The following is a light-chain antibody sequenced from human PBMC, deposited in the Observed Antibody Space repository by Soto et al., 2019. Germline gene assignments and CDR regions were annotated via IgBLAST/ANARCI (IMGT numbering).Light chain of an antibody. J-gene: IGLJ1*01. Sequence: QSVLTQPASVSGSPGQSITISCTGTSSDVGSYNYVSWYQLHPGKVPKLMIYEVSNRPSGVSNRFSGSKSGDTASLTISGLQAEDEADYYCSSYTTRTALCVFGTGTKVTVL. V-gene: IGLV2-14*01. CDR1: SSDVGSYNY. CDR2: EVS. CDR3: SSYTTRTALCV.